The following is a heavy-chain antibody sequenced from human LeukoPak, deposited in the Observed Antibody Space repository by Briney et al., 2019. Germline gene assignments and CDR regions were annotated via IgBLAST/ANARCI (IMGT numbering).Heavy chain of an antibody. V-gene: IGHV1-18*01. D-gene: IGHD6-19*01. CDR3: ARDGGIAVAVTYYYYYMDV. Sequence: GASVKVSCKASGYTFTSYGISWVRQAPGQGLEWMGWISAYNGNTNYAQKLQDRVTMTTDTSTSTAYMVLRSLRSDDTAVYYCARDGGIAVAVTYYYYYMDVWGKGTTVTVSS. J-gene: IGHJ6*03. CDR1: GYTFTSYG. CDR2: ISAYNGNT.